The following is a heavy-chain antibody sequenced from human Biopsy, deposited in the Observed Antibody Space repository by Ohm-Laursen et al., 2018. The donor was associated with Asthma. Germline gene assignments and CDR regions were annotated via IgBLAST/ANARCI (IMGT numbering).Heavy chain of an antibody. Sequence: SLRLSCAASGFRFNSYAVSWVRQAPGKGPERVSTISASGNSTYYGDSVKGRFTISRDNSKNTLFLHMNSLRADDTAVYYCAKGMDTFDIWGPG. CDR2: ISASGNST. CDR3: AKGMDTFDI. V-gene: IGHV3-23*01. D-gene: IGHD5-18*01. J-gene: IGHJ3*02. CDR1: GFRFNSYA.